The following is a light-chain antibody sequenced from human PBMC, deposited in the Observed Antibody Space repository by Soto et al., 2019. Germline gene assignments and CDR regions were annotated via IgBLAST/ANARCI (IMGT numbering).Light chain of an antibody. CDR1: QSISSY. Sequence: GDRVTITCRASQSISSYLNWYQQKPGKAPKLLIFAASSLQSGVPSRFSGSGSGTDFAFTISNLQPEDFATYFCQQSFSTPLTFGGGTKVDIK. V-gene: IGKV1-39*01. CDR3: QQSFSTPLT. CDR2: AAS. J-gene: IGKJ4*01.